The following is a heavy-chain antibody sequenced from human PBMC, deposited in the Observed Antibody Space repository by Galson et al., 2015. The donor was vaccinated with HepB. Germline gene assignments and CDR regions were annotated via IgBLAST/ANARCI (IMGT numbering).Heavy chain of an antibody. CDR2: ISSSGIII. V-gene: IGHV3-11*01. D-gene: IGHD3-10*01. CDR3: ASFGGILWFGELSWFDP. Sequence: SLRLSCAASGFDFGDYYMGWIRQAPGKGLECISYISSSGIIIKYVDSVKGRFTIARDNTKKSLYLQMNNLTAEDTAVYYCASFGGILWFGELSWFDPWGQGTQVTVSS. J-gene: IGHJ5*02. CDR1: GFDFGDYY.